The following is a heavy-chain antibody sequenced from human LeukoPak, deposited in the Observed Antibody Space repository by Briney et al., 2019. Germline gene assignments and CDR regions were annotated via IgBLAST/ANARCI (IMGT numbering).Heavy chain of an antibody. V-gene: IGHV4-34*01. CDR2: INHSGST. CDR1: GGSFSGYY. D-gene: IGHD6-13*01. Sequence: PSETLSLTCAVYGGSFSGYYWSWIRQPPGKGLEWIGEINHSGSTNYNPSLKSRVTISVDTSKNQFSLKLSSVTAADTAVYYCARGRGIAAAGTRSYYMDVWGKGTTVTVSS. J-gene: IGHJ6*03. CDR3: ARGRGIAAAGTRSYYMDV.